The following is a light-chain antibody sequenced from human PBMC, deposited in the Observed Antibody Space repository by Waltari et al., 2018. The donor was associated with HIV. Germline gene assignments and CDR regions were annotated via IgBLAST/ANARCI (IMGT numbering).Light chain of an antibody. Sequence: DIQMTQSPSSLSASVGDRVTITCQASQDISNYLNWYQQKPGKAPKLLTYDASNLETGVPSRFSGSGSGTDFTFTSSSLQPEDIATYYCQQYDNLPITFGQGTRLEIK. J-gene: IGKJ5*01. CDR3: QQYDNLPIT. CDR1: QDISNY. CDR2: DAS. V-gene: IGKV1-33*01.